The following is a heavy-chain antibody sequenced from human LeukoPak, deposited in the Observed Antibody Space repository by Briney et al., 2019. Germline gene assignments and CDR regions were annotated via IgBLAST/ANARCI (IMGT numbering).Heavy chain of an antibody. Sequence: ASVKVSCKASGYTFTGYYMHWVRQAPGQGLEWMGWINPNSGGTNYAQKFQGRVTITRDTSISTAYMELSSLRSDDTAVYYCARAPQWLFSYYMDVWGKGTTVTVSS. V-gene: IGHV1-2*02. J-gene: IGHJ6*03. D-gene: IGHD6-19*01. CDR2: INPNSGGT. CDR3: ARAPQWLFSYYMDV. CDR1: GYTFTGYY.